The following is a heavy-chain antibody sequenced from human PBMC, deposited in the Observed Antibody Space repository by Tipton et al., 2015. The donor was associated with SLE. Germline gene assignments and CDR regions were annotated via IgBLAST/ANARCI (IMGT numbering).Heavy chain of an antibody. Sequence: TLSLTCTVSGGSISSSSYYWGWIRQPPGKGLEWIGSISYSGSTYYNPSLKSRVTISVDTSKNQFSLKLSSVTAADTAVYYCARYVTMVRGVTAHDAFDIGGQGTMVTVSS. V-gene: IGHV4-39*07. D-gene: IGHD3-10*01. CDR2: ISYSGST. CDR1: GGSISSSSYY. J-gene: IGHJ3*02. CDR3: ARYVTMVRGVTAHDAFDI.